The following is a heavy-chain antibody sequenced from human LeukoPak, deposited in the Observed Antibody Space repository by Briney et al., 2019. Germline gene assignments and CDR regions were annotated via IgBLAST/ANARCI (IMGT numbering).Heavy chain of an antibody. V-gene: IGHV3-23*01. CDR2: ISGSGGST. CDR1: GFTFSTYT. J-gene: IGHJ6*03. CDR3: AKDRPRWSRVYYYYMDV. Sequence: GGSLRLSCAASGFTFSTYTMNWVRQAPGKGLEWVSAISGSGGSTYYADSVKGRFTISRDNSKNTLYLQMNSLRAEDTAVYYCAKDRPRWSRVYYYYMDVWGKGTTVTISS. D-gene: IGHD4-23*01.